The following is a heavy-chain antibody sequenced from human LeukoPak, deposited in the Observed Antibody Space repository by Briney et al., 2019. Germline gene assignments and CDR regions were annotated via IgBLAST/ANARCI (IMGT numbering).Heavy chain of an antibody. Sequence: GESLRISCKGSGYSFTSYWISWVRQMPGKGLEWMGRIDPSDSYTNYSPSFQGHVTISADKSISTAYLPWSSLKASDTAMYYCARHFGGSRTRFDYWGQGTLVTVSS. J-gene: IGHJ4*02. CDR2: IDPSDSYT. CDR1: GYSFTSYW. V-gene: IGHV5-10-1*01. CDR3: ARHFGGSRTRFDY. D-gene: IGHD3-16*01.